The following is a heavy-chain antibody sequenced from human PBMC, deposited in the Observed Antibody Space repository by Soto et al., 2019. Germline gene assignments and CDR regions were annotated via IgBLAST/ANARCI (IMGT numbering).Heavy chain of an antibody. CDR3: ARGWLQLTSLFDY. J-gene: IGHJ4*02. D-gene: IGHD5-12*01. CDR2: IYYSGST. V-gene: IGHV4-59*01. CDR1: GGSISSYY. Sequence: SETLSLTCTVSGGSISSYYWSWIRQPPGKGLEWIGYIYYSGSTNHNPSLKSRVTISVDTSKNQFSLKLSSVTAADTAVYYCARGWLQLTSLFDYWGQGTLVTVSS.